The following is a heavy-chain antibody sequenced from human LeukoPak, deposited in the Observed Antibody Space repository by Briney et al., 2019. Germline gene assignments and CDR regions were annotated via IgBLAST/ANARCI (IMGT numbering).Heavy chain of an antibody. D-gene: IGHD4-17*01. V-gene: IGHV3-7*01. CDR3: ARGHYGDYD. Sequence: GGSLRLSCAASGFIFSSYWMSWVRQAPGKGLEWVANIKQDGSEGYYVDSVKGRFTTSRDNAKNSLHLQMNSLRDEDTAVYYCARGHYGDYDWGQGTRVTVSS. CDR1: GFIFSSYW. J-gene: IGHJ4*02. CDR2: IKQDGSEG.